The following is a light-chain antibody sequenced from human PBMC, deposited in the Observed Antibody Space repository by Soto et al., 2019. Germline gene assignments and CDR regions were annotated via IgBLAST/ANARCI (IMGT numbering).Light chain of an antibody. Sequence: QSVLTQSPSASASLGASVNLTCTLSSGHSNYVIAWHQQQPEKGPRSLMNLKSDGSHSKGDGIPDRFSGSSSGAERYLTISSLQSEDEADYYCQTWGTGTVVFGGWTKLTVL. CDR2: LKSDGSH. CDR1: SGHSNYV. CDR3: QTWGTGTVV. J-gene: IGLJ2*01. V-gene: IGLV4-69*01.